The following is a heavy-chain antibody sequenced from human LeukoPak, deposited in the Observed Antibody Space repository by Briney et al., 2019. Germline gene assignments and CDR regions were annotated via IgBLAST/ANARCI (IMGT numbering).Heavy chain of an antibody. CDR3: VKHSAPVLAAARFDY. V-gene: IGHV3-23*01. CDR2: ISGSGGST. Sequence: GGSLRLSCAASGFTFSSYAMSWVRQAPGKGLEWVSAISGSGGSTYYADSVKGRFTISRDNSKNTLHLQMNSLRAEDTALYYCVKHSAPVLAAARFDYWGQGNLVTVSS. J-gene: IGHJ4*02. CDR1: GFTFSSYA. D-gene: IGHD2-2*01.